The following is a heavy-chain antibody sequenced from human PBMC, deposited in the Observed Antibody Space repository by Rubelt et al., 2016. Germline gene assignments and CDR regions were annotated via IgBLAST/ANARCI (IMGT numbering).Heavy chain of an antibody. V-gene: IGHV1-8*01. Sequence: QVQLVQSGAEVKKPGASVKVSCKASGYSFSTSDINWVRQGTGQGLEWMGWMNPNTGNTGYAQKFQGRVTMTSNISISTAYLYLSSLGSEDTAEYYCARGVIWGQGTLVAVSS. J-gene: IGHJ4*02. CDR1: GYSFSTSD. D-gene: IGHD3-10*01. CDR2: MNPNTGNT. CDR3: ARGVI.